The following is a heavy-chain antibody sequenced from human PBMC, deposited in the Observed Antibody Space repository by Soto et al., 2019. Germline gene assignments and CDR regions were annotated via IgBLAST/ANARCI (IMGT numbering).Heavy chain of an antibody. D-gene: IGHD2-2*01. CDR2: ISYDGSKK. Sequence: QVQLVESGGGVVQPGRSLRLSCAASGFTFSSYGMHWVRQAPGKGLEWVVVISYDGSKKYYADSVKGRFTISRDNSKNPLYMQMTSLRAEDTAVYYCAKVDCISTSCYPFDPWGQRTLVTVSS. V-gene: IGHV3-30*18. J-gene: IGHJ5*02. CDR1: GFTFSSYG. CDR3: AKVDCISTSCYPFDP.